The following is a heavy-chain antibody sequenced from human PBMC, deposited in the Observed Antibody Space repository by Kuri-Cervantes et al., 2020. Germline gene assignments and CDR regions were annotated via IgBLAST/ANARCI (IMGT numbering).Heavy chain of an antibody. V-gene: IGHV3-23*01. Sequence: GESLKISCAASGFTFNNNGMSWVRQAPGKGLEWVSAISGSDYSTHYSDSVKGRFTISRDNSKNTVYLQMNSLRAEDTAVYYCASGTELLWFGDYYYGMDVWGQGTTVTVSS. CDR3: ASGTELLWFGDYYYGMDV. D-gene: IGHD3-10*01. J-gene: IGHJ6*02. CDR2: ISGSDYST. CDR1: GFTFNNNG.